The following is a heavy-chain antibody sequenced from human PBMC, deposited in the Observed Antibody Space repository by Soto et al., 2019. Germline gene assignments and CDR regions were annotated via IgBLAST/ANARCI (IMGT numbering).Heavy chain of an antibody. CDR2: ISSSGDTI. D-gene: IGHD2-21*02. CDR1: GFTFSSYE. CDR3: AREDRNCAGDCNSY. V-gene: IGHV3-48*03. Sequence: EVQLVESGGGLVQPGGSLRLSCAASGFTFSSYEMNWVRQAPGKGLEWVSYISSSGDTIYYAESVRGRFTISRDNGEKSLYLQMNSLRADDTALYYCAREDRNCAGDCNSYWGQGTLVTVSS. J-gene: IGHJ4*02.